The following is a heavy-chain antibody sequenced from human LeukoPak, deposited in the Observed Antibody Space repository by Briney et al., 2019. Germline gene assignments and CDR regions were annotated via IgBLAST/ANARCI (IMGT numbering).Heavy chain of an antibody. CDR2: IYYSGST. CDR1: GGSISSYY. D-gene: IGHD3-22*01. J-gene: IGHJ3*02. V-gene: IGHV4-59*01. Sequence: PSETLPLTCTVSGGSISSYYWSWIRQPPGKGLEWIGYIYYSGSTNYNPSLKSRVTISVDTSKNQFSLKLSSVTAADTAVYYCAREVPYYYDSSGYSHAFDIWGQGTMVTVSS. CDR3: AREVPYYYDSSGYSHAFDI.